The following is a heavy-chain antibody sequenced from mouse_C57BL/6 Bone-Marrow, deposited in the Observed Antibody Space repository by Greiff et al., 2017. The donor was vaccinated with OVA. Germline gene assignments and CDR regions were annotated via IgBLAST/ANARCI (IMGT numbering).Heavy chain of an antibody. CDR1: GYTFTSYW. CDR2: IDPSDSYT. Sequence: QVQLQQPGAELVKPGASVKLSCKASGYTFTSYWMQWVKQRPGQGLEWIGEIDPSDSYTNYNQKFKGKATLTVDTSSSTAYMQLSSLTSEDSAVYYCARGDYYGSSPDWGQGTLVTVSA. V-gene: IGHV1-50*01. CDR3: ARGDYYGSSPD. D-gene: IGHD1-1*01. J-gene: IGHJ3*01.